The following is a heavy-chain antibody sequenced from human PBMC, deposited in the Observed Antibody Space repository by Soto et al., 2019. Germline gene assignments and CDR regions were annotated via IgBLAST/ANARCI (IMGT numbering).Heavy chain of an antibody. J-gene: IGHJ4*02. CDR1: GGSISSYY. V-gene: IGHV4-59*01. D-gene: IGHD2-8*01. Sequence: QVQLQESGPGLVKPSETLSLTCTVSGGSISSYYWSWIRQPPGKGLEWIGYIYYSGSTNYNPSLKSRVTISVDTSKNQFSLKLSSVTAADTAVYYCARSVGVSFDYWGQGTLVTVSS. CDR2: IYYSGST. CDR3: ARSVGVSFDY.